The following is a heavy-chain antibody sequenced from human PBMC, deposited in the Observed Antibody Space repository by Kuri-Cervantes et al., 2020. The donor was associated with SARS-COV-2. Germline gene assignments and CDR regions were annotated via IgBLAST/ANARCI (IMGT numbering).Heavy chain of an antibody. CDR1: CGSFSGYY. CDR3: ARASTTIYGVLIALFSSNAFGI. D-gene: IGHD3-3*01. V-gene: IGHV4-34*01. Sequence: SQTLSLTCAVYCGSFSGYYWSWIRQPPGKGLEWTGEINHSGSTNSNPSLKSQVTISVDTSKNQFSLKLSSVTAADTAVYYCARASTTIYGVLIALFSSNAFGIWGQGTMVTVSS. CDR2: INHSGST. J-gene: IGHJ3*02.